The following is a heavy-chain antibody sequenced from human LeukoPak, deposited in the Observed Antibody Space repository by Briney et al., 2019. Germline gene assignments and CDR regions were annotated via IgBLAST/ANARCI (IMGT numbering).Heavy chain of an antibody. CDR1: EFTFSTYA. CDR3: AKRALVFGVVITGYFDY. J-gene: IGHJ4*02. CDR2: ITGSGGST. D-gene: IGHD3-3*01. V-gene: IGHV3-23*01. Sequence: GGSLRLSCAAFEFTFSTYAMGWVRQAPGKGLEWVSAITGSGGSTYYADSVKGRFTISRDNSKNTLYLQMNSLRAEDTAVYYCAKRALVFGVVITGYFDYWGQGTLVTVSS.